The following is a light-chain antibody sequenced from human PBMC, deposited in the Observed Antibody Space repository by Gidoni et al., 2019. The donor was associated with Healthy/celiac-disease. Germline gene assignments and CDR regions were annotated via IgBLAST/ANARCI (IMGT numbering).Light chain of an antibody. V-gene: IGKV3-20*01. Sequence: EIVLTQSPGTLSLSPGERATLSCRASQSVSSSYLAWYQQKPGQAPRLLIYGASSRATGIPDRFSGSGSGTDFTLTISRLEPEDFAVYYCQQYGSSPSLITFXQXTRLEIK. CDR3: QQYGSSPSLIT. CDR1: QSVSSSY. J-gene: IGKJ5*01. CDR2: GAS.